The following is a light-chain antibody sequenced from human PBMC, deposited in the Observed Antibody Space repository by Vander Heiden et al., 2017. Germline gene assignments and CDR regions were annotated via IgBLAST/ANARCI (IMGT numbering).Light chain of an antibody. Sequence: SVLTQPPSASATPGQRVTISCSGSSSNIGSNAVSWYQQLPGMAPKFLIFSNNQRPSGVPDRFSGSKSGTSASLAISGLQSEDEADYYCAAWDDSLKAWVFGGGTKLTVL. CDR3: AAWDDSLKAWV. J-gene: IGLJ3*02. CDR1: SSNIGSNA. V-gene: IGLV1-44*01. CDR2: SNN.